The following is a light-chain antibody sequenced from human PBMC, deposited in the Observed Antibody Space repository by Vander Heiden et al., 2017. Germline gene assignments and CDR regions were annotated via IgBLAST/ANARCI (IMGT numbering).Light chain of an antibody. J-gene: IGLJ2*01. Sequence: SYELTQPPSVSVSPGQTARITCSGDALPKQYADWYQQKPGQAPVLVIFNDSERPSGIPERFSGSSSGTTVTFTISGVQAEDEADYYCQSADSSGTYGVFGGGTKLTVL. CDR3: QSADSSGTYGV. CDR1: ALPKQY. V-gene: IGLV3-25*03. CDR2: NDS.